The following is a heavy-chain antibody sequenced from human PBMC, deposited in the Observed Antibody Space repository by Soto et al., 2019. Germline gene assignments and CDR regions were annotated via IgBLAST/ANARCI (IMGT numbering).Heavy chain of an antibody. J-gene: IGHJ5*02. CDR3: AYRRGYCSGGSCYSIWFDP. CDR1: GFSLSTSGVG. D-gene: IGHD2-15*01. CDR2: IYWDDDK. Sequence: SGPTLVNPTQTLTLTCTFSGFSLSTSGVGVGWIRQPPGKALEWLALIYWDDDKRYSPSLKSRLTITKDTSKNQVVLTMTNMDPVDIATFYCAYRRGYCSGGSCYSIWFDPWGQGTLVTVSS. V-gene: IGHV2-5*02.